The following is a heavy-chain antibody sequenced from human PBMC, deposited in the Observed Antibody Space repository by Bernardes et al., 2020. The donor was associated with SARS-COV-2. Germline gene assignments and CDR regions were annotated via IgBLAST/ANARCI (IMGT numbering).Heavy chain of an antibody. CDR3: ARTPRWELPLGTFDI. D-gene: IGHD1-26*01. CDR1: GGSISSYY. J-gene: IGHJ3*02. V-gene: IGHV4-59*01. Sequence: SVTLRLTCTVSGGSISSYYRSWIRQPPGQGLEWIGYIYYSGRTNYNPSLKSRVTISVDTSKNQFSLKLSSVTAADTAVYYCARTPRWELPLGTFDIWGQGTMVTGSA. CDR2: IYYSGRT.